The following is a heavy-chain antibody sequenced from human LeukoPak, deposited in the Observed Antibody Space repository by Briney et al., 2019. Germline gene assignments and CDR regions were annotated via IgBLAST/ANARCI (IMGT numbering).Heavy chain of an antibody. J-gene: IGHJ4*02. D-gene: IGHD6-13*01. CDR3: ARDRGSAAGIDY. CDR2: IKPDGSQK. Sequence: GGSLRLSCAASEFRFSSYWMSWVRQAPGKGLEWVAIIKPDGSQKYYVDSVKGRFTISRDNAKNSLYLQMNSLRAEDTAVYYCARDRGSAAGIDYWGQGTLVTVSS. CDR1: EFRFSSYW. V-gene: IGHV3-7*05.